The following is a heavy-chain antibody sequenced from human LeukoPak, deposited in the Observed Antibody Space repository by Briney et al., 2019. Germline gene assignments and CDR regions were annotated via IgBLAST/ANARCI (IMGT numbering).Heavy chain of an antibody. V-gene: IGHV3-53*01. CDR3: ARGNPLEDYFDY. CDR1: GFTVSSNY. CDR2: IYGGGGT. J-gene: IGHJ4*02. D-gene: IGHD5-24*01. Sequence: GGSLRLSCAASGFTVSSNYMSWVRQAPGKGLEWVSVIYGGGGTYYADSVKGRFTISRDNPKNTLYLQMNSLRAEDTAVYYCARGNPLEDYFDYWGQGTLVTVSS.